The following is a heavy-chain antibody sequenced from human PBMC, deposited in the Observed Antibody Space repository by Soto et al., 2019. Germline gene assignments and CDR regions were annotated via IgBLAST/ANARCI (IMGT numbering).Heavy chain of an antibody. Sequence: GGSLRLSCAASGFAFSDYYMSWIRQAPGKGLEWISYISSSGDIIYYADSVKGRFTISRDNAKNSLYLQMNSLRAEDTAVYYCARDLGYYDSSGYFDYWGQGTLVTVSS. V-gene: IGHV3-11*01. CDR1: GFAFSDYY. J-gene: IGHJ4*02. CDR3: ARDLGYYDSSGYFDY. CDR2: ISSSGDII. D-gene: IGHD3-22*01.